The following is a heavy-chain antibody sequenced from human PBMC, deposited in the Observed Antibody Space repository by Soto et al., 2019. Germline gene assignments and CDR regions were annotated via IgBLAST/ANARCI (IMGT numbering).Heavy chain of an antibody. CDR3: ARDISEGFF. CDR2: ITSSSNNI. J-gene: IGHJ4*02. Sequence: GGSLRLSCAASGFTFSSYTMNWVRQAPGKGLEWVSSITSSSNNIYYADSLKGRFTISRDNAKNSLYLQMNSLRAEDTAVYYCARDISEGFFWGQGTLVTVSS. CDR1: GFTFSSYT. D-gene: IGHD3-10*01. V-gene: IGHV3-21*01.